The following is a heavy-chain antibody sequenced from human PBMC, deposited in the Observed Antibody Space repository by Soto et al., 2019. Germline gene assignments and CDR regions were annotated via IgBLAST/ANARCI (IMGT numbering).Heavy chain of an antibody. V-gene: IGHV2-5*02. D-gene: IGHD2-15*01. CDR2: IYWDDDK. J-gene: IGHJ4*02. Sequence: QITLKESGPPLVKPTQTLTLTCTFSGFSLSTSGVGVGWIRQPPGKALEWLALIYWDDDKRNSPSSNSRVTNTTHTSKSKLVLTLDSMNPVDTSTYYCAHTSPVWSGGSCYSSVLNFDYWGQGTLVTVSS. CDR3: AHTSPVWSGGSCYSSVLNFDY. CDR1: GFSLSTSGVG.